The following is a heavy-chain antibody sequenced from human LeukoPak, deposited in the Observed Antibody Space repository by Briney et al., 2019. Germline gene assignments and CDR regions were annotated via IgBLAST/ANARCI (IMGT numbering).Heavy chain of an antibody. D-gene: IGHD6-19*01. Sequence: GGSLRLSCAASGFTFSSYGMHWVRQAPGKGLEWVAVISYDGSNKYYADSVKGRFTISRDNSKNTLYLQKNSPRAEDTAVYYCAKSARSGWYSHYYMDVWGKGTTVTVSS. J-gene: IGHJ6*03. CDR2: ISYDGSNK. V-gene: IGHV3-30*18. CDR1: GFTFSSYG. CDR3: AKSARSGWYSHYYMDV.